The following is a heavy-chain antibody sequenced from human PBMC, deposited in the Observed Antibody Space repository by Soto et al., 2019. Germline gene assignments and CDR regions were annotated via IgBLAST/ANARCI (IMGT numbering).Heavy chain of an antibody. CDR1: GYTCTSYG. CDR3: ALSLVTAAAGDAFDI. D-gene: IGHD6-13*01. J-gene: IGHJ3*02. CDR2: ISAYNGNT. Sequence: ASVRVSCKASGYTCTSYGISWVRQAPGQGLEWMGWISAYNGNTNYAQKLQGRVTMTTDTSTSTAYMELRSLRSDDTAVYYCALSLVTAAAGDAFDIWGQGTMVTVSS. V-gene: IGHV1-18*01.